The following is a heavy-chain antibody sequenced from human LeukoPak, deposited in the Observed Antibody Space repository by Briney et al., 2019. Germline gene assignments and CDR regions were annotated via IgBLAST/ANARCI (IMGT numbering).Heavy chain of an antibody. V-gene: IGHV3-30*04. CDR3: AKGYYFDILSGYSSLDS. Sequence: GRSLRLSCAASGFTFSSYAMHWVRQAPGKGLEWVAVISYDGSNKYYADSVKGRFTISRDDSKNTLYLQMNSLRAEDTAAYYCAKGYYFDILSGYSSLDSWGQGTLVTVSS. CDR2: ISYDGSNK. J-gene: IGHJ4*02. CDR1: GFTFSSYA. D-gene: IGHD3-9*01.